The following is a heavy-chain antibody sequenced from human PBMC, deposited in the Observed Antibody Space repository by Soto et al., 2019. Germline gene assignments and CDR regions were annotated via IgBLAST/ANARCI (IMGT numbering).Heavy chain of an antibody. V-gene: IGHV1-69*13. CDR2: IIPIFGTA. CDR3: ARDRMGFGEPAWHEASFDI. Sequence: SVKVSCKASGGTFSSYAISWVRQAPGQGLEWMGGIIPIFGTANYAQKFQGRVTITADESTSTAYMELSSLRSEDTAVYYCARDRMGFGEPAWHEASFDIWGQGTMVTV. CDR1: GGTFSSYA. D-gene: IGHD3-10*01. J-gene: IGHJ3*02.